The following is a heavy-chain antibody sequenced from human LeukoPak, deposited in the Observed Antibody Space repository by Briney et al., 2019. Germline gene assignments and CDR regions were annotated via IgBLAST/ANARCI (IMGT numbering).Heavy chain of an antibody. CDR2: ISSSSSTI. CDR1: GFTFSSYS. CDR3: AKWGFGELGYYYYMDV. J-gene: IGHJ6*03. D-gene: IGHD3-10*01. Sequence: GGSLRLSCAASGFTFSSYSMNWVRQAPGKGLEWVSYISSSSSTIYYADSVKGRFTISRDNAKNSLYLQMNSLRAEDTAVYYCAKWGFGELGYYYYMDVWGKGTTVTVSS. V-gene: IGHV3-48*01.